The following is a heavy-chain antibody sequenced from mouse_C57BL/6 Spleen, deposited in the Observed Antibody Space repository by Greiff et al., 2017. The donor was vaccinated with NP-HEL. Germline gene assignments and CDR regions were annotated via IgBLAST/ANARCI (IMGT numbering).Heavy chain of an antibody. CDR3: AGLFAY. CDR2: INPNNGGT. CDR1: GYTFTDYY. J-gene: IGHJ3*01. Sequence: EVKLQQSGPELVKPGASVKISCKASGYTFTDYYMNWVKQSHGKSLEWIGDINPNNGGTSYNQKFKGKATLTVDKSSSTAYMELRSLTSEDSAVYYCAGLFAYWGQGTLVTVSA. V-gene: IGHV1-26*01.